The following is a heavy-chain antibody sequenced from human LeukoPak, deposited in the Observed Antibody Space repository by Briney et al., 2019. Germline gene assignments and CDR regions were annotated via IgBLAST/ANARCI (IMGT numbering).Heavy chain of an antibody. V-gene: IGHV1-2*02. CDR1: GYTFTGYY. J-gene: IGHJ4*02. Sequence: ASVKVSCKASGYTFTGYYMHWVRQAPGQGLEWMGWINPNSGGTNYAQKFQGRVTMTRDTSISTAYMELSRLRSDDMAVYYCARSPTYYYDSSGALSFDYWGQGTLVTVSS. D-gene: IGHD3-22*01. CDR2: INPNSGGT. CDR3: ARSPTYYYDSSGALSFDY.